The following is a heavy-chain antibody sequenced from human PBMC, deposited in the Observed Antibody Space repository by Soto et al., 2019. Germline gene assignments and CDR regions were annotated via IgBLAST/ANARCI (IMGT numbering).Heavy chain of an antibody. Sequence: GGSLRLSCAASGFTFSSYAMSWVRQAPGKGLEWVAAISGSGGSKDYADSVKGRFNISRDNSKNTLYLQLNSLRAEDTAVYYCAKNAGIVVVRSKYGMDVWGQGTTVTVSS. J-gene: IGHJ6*02. V-gene: IGHV3-23*01. CDR1: GFTFSSYA. CDR2: ISGSGGSK. CDR3: AKNAGIVVVRSKYGMDV. D-gene: IGHD2-2*01.